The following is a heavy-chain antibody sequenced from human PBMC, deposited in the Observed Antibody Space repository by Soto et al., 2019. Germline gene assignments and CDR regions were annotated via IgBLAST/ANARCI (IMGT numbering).Heavy chain of an antibody. CDR2: IYWNDDK. V-gene: IGHV2-5*01. CDR1: GFSLSTSGVG. Sequence: QITLKESCPTLVKPTQTLTLTCTFSGFSLSTSGVGVGWIRHPPGNALECLALIYWNDDKRYRPSLKSRLTITKENSKNQVVHTMNNMDAVDTATDYSAHCNLGFGESHAFDIVGQGTMFTVSS. CDR3: AHCNLGFGESHAFDI. D-gene: IGHD3-10*01. J-gene: IGHJ3*02.